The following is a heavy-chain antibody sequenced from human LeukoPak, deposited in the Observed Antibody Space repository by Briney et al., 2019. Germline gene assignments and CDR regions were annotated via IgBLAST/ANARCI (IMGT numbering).Heavy chain of an antibody. CDR3: ARDYGDYAFAGNWFDP. CDR1: GYTFTSYY. J-gene: IGHJ5*02. CDR2: INPSGGST. Sequence: ASVKVSCKASGYTFTSYYMRWVRQTPGQGLEWMGIINPSGGSTSYAQKFQGRVTMTRDTSTSTVYMELSSLRSEDTAVYYCARDYGDYAFAGNWFDPWGQGALVTVSS. V-gene: IGHV1-46*01. D-gene: IGHD4-17*01.